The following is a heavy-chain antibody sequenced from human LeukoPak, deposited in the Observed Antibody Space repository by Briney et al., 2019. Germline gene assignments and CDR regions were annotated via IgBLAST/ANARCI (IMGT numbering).Heavy chain of an antibody. Sequence: PGGSLRLSCAASGFTFSSYEMNWVRQTPGKGLEWLSHISSSGGTIYYADSVKGRFTISRDNAKSSLYLQMNGLRAEDTAVYYCARDSRQQLFDYWGQGTLVTVSS. CDR2: ISSSGGTI. CDR1: GFTFSSYE. J-gene: IGHJ4*02. CDR3: ARDSRQQLFDY. D-gene: IGHD4-11*01. V-gene: IGHV3-48*03.